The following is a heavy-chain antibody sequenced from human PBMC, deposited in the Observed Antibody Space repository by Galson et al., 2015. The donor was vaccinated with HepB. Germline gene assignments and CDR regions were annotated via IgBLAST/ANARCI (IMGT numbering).Heavy chain of an antibody. Sequence: CAISGDSVSRNSAAWNWIRQSPSRGLEWLGRAYYRSKWYNDYAVSVKSRITINPDTPKNQFSLQLNSVTPEDTAVYYCARQGGAYNPFDYWGQGTLVTVSS. J-gene: IGHJ4*02. CDR2: AYYRSKWYN. D-gene: IGHD4-17*01. V-gene: IGHV6-1*01. CDR1: GDSVSRNSAA. CDR3: ARQGGAYNPFDY.